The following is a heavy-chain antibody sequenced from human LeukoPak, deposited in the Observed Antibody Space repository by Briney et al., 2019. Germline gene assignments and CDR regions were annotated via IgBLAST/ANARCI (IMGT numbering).Heavy chain of an antibody. D-gene: IGHD5-18*01. Sequence: PGGSLRLSCAASGFTFDDYAMHWVRQAPGKGLEWVSSISTTSNYIYYADSVKGRFTISRDNAKNSLYLQMNSLRAEDTAVYYCARDRSAYTFDDWGQGTLVTVSS. CDR3: ARDRSAYTFDD. CDR2: ISTTSNYI. J-gene: IGHJ4*02. CDR1: GFTFDDYA. V-gene: IGHV3-21*01.